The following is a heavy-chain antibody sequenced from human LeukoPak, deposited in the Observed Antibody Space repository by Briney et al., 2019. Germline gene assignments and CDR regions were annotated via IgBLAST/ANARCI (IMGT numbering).Heavy chain of an antibody. Sequence: GGSLRLSRAAPGFTFSAYGMTWVRQAPGKGLEWVSSITGSGDGAYYADSVKGRFTFSRDNSKKTVYLQMSSLRAEDTAIYYCAKSWELLNFDYWGQGALVTVSS. CDR2: ITGSGDGA. CDR3: AKSWELLNFDY. D-gene: IGHD1-26*01. V-gene: IGHV3-23*01. J-gene: IGHJ4*02. CDR1: GFTFSAYG.